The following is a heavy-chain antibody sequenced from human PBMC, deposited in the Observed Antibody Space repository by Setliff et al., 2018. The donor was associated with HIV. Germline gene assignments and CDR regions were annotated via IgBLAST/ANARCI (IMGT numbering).Heavy chain of an antibody. V-gene: IGHV4-39*02. CDR1: GGSITTSTFY. CDR2: IYYSGST. J-gene: IGHJ4*02. Sequence: SETLSLTCTVSGGSITTSTFYWGWIRQLPGKGLEWIGSIYYSGSTYYNPSLKSRLTITQHTSKNHFSLSLSSVTAADTAVYYCASLFRLSGFWISFLPDYWGQGILVTVSS. D-gene: IGHD3-3*01. CDR3: ASLFRLSGFWISFLPDY.